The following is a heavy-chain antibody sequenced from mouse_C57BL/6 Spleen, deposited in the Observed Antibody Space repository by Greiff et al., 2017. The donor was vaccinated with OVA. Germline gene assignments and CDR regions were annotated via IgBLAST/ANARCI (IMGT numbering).Heavy chain of an antibody. J-gene: IGHJ2*01. V-gene: IGHV1-26*01. CDR1: GYTFTDYY. Sequence: EVQLQQSGPELVKPGASVKISCKASGYTFTDYYMNWVKQSHGKSLEWIGDINPNNGGTSYNQKFKGKARLTVDKSSGTAYMELRSLTSEDSAVYYCASRRGSNHFDYWGQGTTLTVSS. CDR3: ASRRGSNHFDY. CDR2: INPNNGGT. D-gene: IGHD1-1*01.